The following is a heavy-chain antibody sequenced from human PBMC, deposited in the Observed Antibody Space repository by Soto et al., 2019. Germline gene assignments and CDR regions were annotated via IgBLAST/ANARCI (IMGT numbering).Heavy chain of an antibody. CDR3: ARLPHYYDSSGYYLSFDY. CDR2: IYYSGST. D-gene: IGHD3-22*01. V-gene: IGHV4-39*01. CDR1: GGSISSSSYY. J-gene: IGHJ4*02. Sequence: NPSETLSLTCTVSGGSISSSSYYWGWIRQPPGKGLEWIGSIYYSGSTYYNPSLKSRVTISVDTSKNQFSLKLSSVTAADTAVYYCARLPHYYDSSGYYLSFDYWGQGTLVTVSS.